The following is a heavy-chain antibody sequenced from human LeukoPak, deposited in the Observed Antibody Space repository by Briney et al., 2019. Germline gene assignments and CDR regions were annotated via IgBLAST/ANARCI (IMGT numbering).Heavy chain of an antibody. CDR1: GFTFSSYE. CDR3: ARETYFDY. CDR2: ISSSGSTI. Sequence: PRGSRRLSCVASGFTFSSYEMSWVSQAPRKGLEWLSYISSSGSTIYYADFVKGRFTISRDNAKNSVYLQMNSLRAEDTAVYYCARETYFDYWGQGTLLTVSS. V-gene: IGHV3-48*03. J-gene: IGHJ4*02.